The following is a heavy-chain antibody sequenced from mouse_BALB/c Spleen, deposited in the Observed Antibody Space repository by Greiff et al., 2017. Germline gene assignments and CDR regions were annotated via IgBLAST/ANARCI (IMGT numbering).Heavy chain of an antibody. Sequence: VQLQQSGAELVRPGASVTLSCKASGYTFTDYEMHWVKQTPVHGLEWIGAIDPETGGTAYNQKFKGKATLTADKSSSTAYMELRSLTSEDSAVYYCTSHYYGSSGNYWGQGTTLTVSS. V-gene: IGHV1-15*01. J-gene: IGHJ2*01. CDR2: IDPETGGT. D-gene: IGHD1-1*01. CDR3: TSHYYGSSGNY. CDR1: GYTFTDYE.